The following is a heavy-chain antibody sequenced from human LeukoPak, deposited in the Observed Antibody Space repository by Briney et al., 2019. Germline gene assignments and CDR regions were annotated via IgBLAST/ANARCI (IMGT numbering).Heavy chain of an antibody. J-gene: IGHJ6*02. Sequence: PGGSLRLSCAASGFTFSSYWMHWVRQAPGKGLVWVSRINSDGSSTSYADSVKGRFTISRDNAKNTLYLQMNSLRAEDTAVYYCARDHPAGYGDYYYYYGMDVWGQGTTVTVSS. CDR3: ARDHPAGYGDYYYYYGMDV. V-gene: IGHV3-74*01. CDR2: INSDGSST. D-gene: IGHD5-18*01. CDR1: GFTFSSYW.